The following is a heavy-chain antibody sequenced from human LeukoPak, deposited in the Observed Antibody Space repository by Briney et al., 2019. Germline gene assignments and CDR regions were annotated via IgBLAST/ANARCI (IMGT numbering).Heavy chain of an antibody. V-gene: IGHV3-33*01. CDR1: GFTFSSYG. CDR2: IWYDGSNK. Sequence: PGRSLRLSCAASGFTFSSYGMDWVRQAPGKGLEWVAVIWYDGSNKYYADSVKGRFTISRDNSKNTLYLQMNSLRAEDTAVYYCAGWSYYYYGMDVWGQGTTVTVSS. J-gene: IGHJ6*02. D-gene: IGHD6-19*01. CDR3: AGWSYYYYGMDV.